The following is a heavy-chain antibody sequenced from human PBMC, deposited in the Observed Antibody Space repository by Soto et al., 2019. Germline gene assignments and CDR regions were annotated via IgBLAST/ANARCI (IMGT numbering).Heavy chain of an antibody. CDR2: IWYDGIDK. D-gene: IGHD6-13*01. CDR3: ARAPMGSWYYFDY. CDR1: GFTFSSYG. J-gene: IGHJ4*02. Sequence: QVQLVESGGGVVQPGRSLRLSCVASGFTFSSYGMHWVRQAPGKGLEWVAVIWYDGIDKYNGESVKGRFTISRDNTKNTLSLQMNSLRGDDTAVYYCARAPMGSWYYFDYWGQGTLVTVSS. V-gene: IGHV3-33*01.